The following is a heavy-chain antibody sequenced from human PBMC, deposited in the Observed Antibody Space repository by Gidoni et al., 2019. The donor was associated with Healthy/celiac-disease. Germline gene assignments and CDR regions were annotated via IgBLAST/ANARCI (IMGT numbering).Heavy chain of an antibody. CDR1: GFTFSNAG. V-gene: IGHV3-15*01. CDR3: TTAGRNDYGDFYYGMDV. D-gene: IGHD4-17*01. Sequence: EVQLVESGGGLVKPGGSLSLSCAASGFTFSNAGMSWIRQAPGKGLEWVGRIKSKTDGGTTDYAAPVKGRFTISRDDSKNTLYLQMNSLKTEDTAVYYCTTAGRNDYGDFYYGMDVWGQGTTVTVSS. J-gene: IGHJ6*02. CDR2: IKSKTDGGTT.